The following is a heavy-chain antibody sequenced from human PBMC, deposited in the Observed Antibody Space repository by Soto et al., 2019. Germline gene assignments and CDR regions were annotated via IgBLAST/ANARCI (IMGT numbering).Heavy chain of an antibody. CDR3: ARVPDR. D-gene: IGHD2-2*01. CDR2: FHHSGST. CDR1: GGSISRGPYS. J-gene: IGHJ5*02. V-gene: IGHV4-30-2*01. Sequence: SETLSLTCTVSGGSISRGPYSWSWIRQTPGKGLEWIGTFHHSGSTYYNPSLKSRVTISVDRSKNQFSLKLSSVTAADTAVYYCARVPDRWGQGTLVTVSS.